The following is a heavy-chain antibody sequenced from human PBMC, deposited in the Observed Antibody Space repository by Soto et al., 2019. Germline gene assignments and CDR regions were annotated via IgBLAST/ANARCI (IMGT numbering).Heavy chain of an antibody. CDR2: LYYSGRL. J-gene: IGHJ4*02. CDR1: GGSVSSGNYY. D-gene: IGHD3-22*01. CDR3: ARDPGYDSSGYFVDY. Sequence: SETLSLTCTVSGGSVSSGNYYWSWVRQPPGKGLEWIGYLYYSGRLNYNPSLRSRVTISPDTSKNQFSLKLSSVTAADTAVYYCARDPGYDSSGYFVDYWGQGIMVTVSS. V-gene: IGHV4-61*01.